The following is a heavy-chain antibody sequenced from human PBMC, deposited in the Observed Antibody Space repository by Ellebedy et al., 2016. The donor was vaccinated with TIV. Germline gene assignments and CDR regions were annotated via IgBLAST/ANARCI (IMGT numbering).Heavy chain of an antibody. D-gene: IGHD2-21*01. CDR3: ARHETTVISSLGF. Sequence: SETLSLXXNVSGGSISSRSYSWAWIRQTPGKGLDWLGTLYHSGDSYYNPSLKSRVTISVDTSKNQFFVILTSVTASDTAVYYCARHETTVISSLGFWGQGILVTVSS. CDR2: LYHSGDS. CDR1: GGSISSRSYS. V-gene: IGHV4-39*01. J-gene: IGHJ4*02.